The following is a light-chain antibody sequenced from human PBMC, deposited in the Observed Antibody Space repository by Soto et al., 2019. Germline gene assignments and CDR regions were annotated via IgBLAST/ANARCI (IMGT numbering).Light chain of an antibody. V-gene: IGLV2-14*01. CDR1: SSDVGGYDY. CDR2: EVS. J-gene: IGLJ1*01. CDR3: VSYTDTDTLV. Sequence: QSALTQPASVSGSPGQSITISCTGTSSDVGGYDYVSWYQLHPGKAPKLMVFEVSNRPSGVSSRFSGSRSGNTASLTISGLQPDDEGDYFCVSYTDTDTLVFGTGTKRTVL.